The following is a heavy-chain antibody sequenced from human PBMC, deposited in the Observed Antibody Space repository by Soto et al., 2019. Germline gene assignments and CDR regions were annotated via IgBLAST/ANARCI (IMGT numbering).Heavy chain of an antibody. CDR3: ARPASVRVQLWSYYGMDV. CDR1: GFTFSSYA. V-gene: IGHV3-30-3*01. D-gene: IGHD5-18*01. CDR2: ISYDGSNK. Sequence: QVQLVESGGGVVQPGRSLRLSCAASGFTFSSYAMHWVRQAPGKGLEWVAVISYDGSNKYYADSVKGRFTISRDNSKNTLYLQMNSLRAEDTAVYYCARPASVRVQLWSYYGMDVWGQGTTVTVSS. J-gene: IGHJ6*02.